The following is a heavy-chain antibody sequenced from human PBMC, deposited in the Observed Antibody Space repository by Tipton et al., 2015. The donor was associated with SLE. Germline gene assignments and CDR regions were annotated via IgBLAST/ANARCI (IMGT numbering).Heavy chain of an antibody. D-gene: IGHD3-10*01. CDR1: GFTFSSYW. CDR3: ARWELLLWFGELPHDYYYYYMDV. J-gene: IGHJ6*03. V-gene: IGHV3-74*01. Sequence: GSLRLSCAASGFTFSSYWMHWVRQAPGKGLVWVSRINSDGSSTSYADSVKGRFTISRDNAKNTLYLQMNSLRAEDTAVYYCARWELLLWFGELPHDYYYYYMDVWGKGTTVTVSS. CDR2: INSDGSST.